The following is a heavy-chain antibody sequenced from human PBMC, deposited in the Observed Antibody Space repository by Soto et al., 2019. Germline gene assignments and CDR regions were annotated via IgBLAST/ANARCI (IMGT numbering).Heavy chain of an antibody. Sequence: SETLSLTCAVYGGSFSGYYWSWIRQPPGKGLEWIGEINHSGSTNYNPSLKSRVTISVDTSKNQFSLKLSSVTAADTAVYYCAGAGYYDSSGYYYDYWGQGTLVTVSS. CDR3: AGAGYYDSSGYYYDY. J-gene: IGHJ4*02. D-gene: IGHD3-22*01. CDR2: INHSGST. V-gene: IGHV4-34*01. CDR1: GGSFSGYY.